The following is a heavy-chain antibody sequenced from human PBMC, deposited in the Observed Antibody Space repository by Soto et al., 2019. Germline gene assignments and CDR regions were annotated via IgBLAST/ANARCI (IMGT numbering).Heavy chain of an antibody. CDR3: AREVYYDYWGGFNTHPSHFDD. D-gene: IGHD3-3*01. V-gene: IGHV3-30-3*01. Sequence: QVQLVESGGGVVQPGRSLRLSCAASGFTFSRHTMHWVRQAPGKGLEWVAAISDDGSNTYYADSVKGRFTISRDNSKNTLYLQKNRLSTENTAVHYCAREVYYDYWGGFNTHPSHFDDWGQGTRVTVSS. J-gene: IGHJ4*02. CDR2: ISDDGSNT. CDR1: GFTFSRHT.